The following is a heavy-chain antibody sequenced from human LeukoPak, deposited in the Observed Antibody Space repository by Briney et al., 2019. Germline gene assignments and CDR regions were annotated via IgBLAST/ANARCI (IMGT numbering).Heavy chain of an antibody. CDR3: ARASSKQLAGYLPDGFDI. V-gene: IGHV3-53*01. J-gene: IGHJ3*02. Sequence: GGSLRLSCAASGFTVSSNYMNWVRQAPGKGLEWVSVIYSGGSTFYADSVEGRFTISRDNAKNSLSLQMNSLRADDAAVYYCARASSKQLAGYLPDGFDIWGQGTMVTVSS. CDR2: IYSGGST. D-gene: IGHD3-9*01. CDR1: GFTVSSNY.